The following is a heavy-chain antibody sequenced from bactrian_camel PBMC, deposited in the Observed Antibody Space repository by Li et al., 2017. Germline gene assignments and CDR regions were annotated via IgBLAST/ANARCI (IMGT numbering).Heavy chain of an antibody. J-gene: IGHJ4*01. D-gene: IGHD1*01. CDR2: LDGVGSI. CDR1: GVMYRNTY. V-gene: IGHV3S53*01. Sequence: HVQLVESGGGSAQPGGSLNLTCVASGVMYRNTYLMAWFRQAAGKEREGVAALDGVGSINYADSVKGRFLFSPDNAHNTLYLQMDSLKPDDTAVYYCAAEQILDPGRFAIQVLNADEYNYWGQGTQVTVS. CDR3: AAEQILDPGRFAIQVLNADEYNY.